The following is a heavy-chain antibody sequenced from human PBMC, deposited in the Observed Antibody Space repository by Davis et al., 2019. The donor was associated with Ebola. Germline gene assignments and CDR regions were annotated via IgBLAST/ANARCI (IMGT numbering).Heavy chain of an antibody. D-gene: IGHD2/OR15-2a*01. CDR1: GFTFSTYW. J-gene: IGHJ4*02. CDR2: IKGDGSER. Sequence: GESLKISCAASGFTFSTYWMYWVRQAPGKGLEWVASIKGDGSERYHGDSVSGRFITSRDNAENSVYLQMNGLRVEDTAMYYCVRDRAYFAFDSWGQGTLVTVSS. V-gene: IGHV3-7*01. CDR3: VRDRAYFAFDS.